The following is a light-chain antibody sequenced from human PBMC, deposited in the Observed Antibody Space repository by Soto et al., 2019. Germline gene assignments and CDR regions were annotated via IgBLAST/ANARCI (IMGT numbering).Light chain of an antibody. CDR2: VGTGGIEG. CDR3: GAYHGGGSNFV. CDR1: SGYSNYK. V-gene: IGLV9-49*01. Sequence: QSVLTQPPSASASLGASVTLTCTLSSGYSNYKVDWYQQRPGKGPRFVMRVGTGGIEGSKGDGIPDRFSVLGSGLNRYLTIQNIHEEDEGDYHCGAYHGGGSNFVFGGGTKLTVL. J-gene: IGLJ2*01.